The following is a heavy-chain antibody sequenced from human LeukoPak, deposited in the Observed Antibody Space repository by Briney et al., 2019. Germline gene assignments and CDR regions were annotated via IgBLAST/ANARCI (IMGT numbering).Heavy chain of an antibody. CDR1: GHTFSDSF. V-gene: IGHV1-2*06. D-gene: IGHD2-2*01. CDR3: ARGRYDRHLDA. Sequence: ASVKVSCQTSGHTFSDSFLHWVRQAPGQSLEWVGRINSGGRTDYAQKFQGRVTLTRDTSISTAYMDLSSLTSDDTAMYYCARGRYDRHLDAWGQGTLVTVSS. J-gene: IGHJ5*02. CDR2: INSGGRT.